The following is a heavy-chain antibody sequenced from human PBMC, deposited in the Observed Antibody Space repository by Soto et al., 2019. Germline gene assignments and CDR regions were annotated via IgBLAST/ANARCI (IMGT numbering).Heavy chain of an antibody. V-gene: IGHV4-61*01. J-gene: IGHJ6*02. CDR1: GCSVSSGSYY. CDR3: ARDERGAAAADYYYYGMDV. CDR2: IYYSGST. D-gene: IGHD6-13*01. Sequence: SETLSLTCTFSGCSVSSGSYYWSWIRQPPGKGLEWIGYIYYSGSTNYNPSLKSRVTISVDTSKNQFSLKLSSVTAADTAVYYCARDERGAAAADYYYYGMDVWGQGTTVTVSS.